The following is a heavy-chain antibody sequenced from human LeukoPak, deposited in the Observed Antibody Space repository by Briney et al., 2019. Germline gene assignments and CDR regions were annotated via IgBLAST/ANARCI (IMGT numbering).Heavy chain of an antibody. J-gene: IGHJ1*01. D-gene: IGHD6-13*01. V-gene: IGHV3-15*01. Sequence: GGSLRLSCAASGFTFSNAWMSWVRQAPGKGLEWVGRIKSKTDGGTTDYAAPVKGRFTISRDDSKNTLYLQTNSLKTEDTAVYYCTTSYSSSWYGYFQHWGQGTLVTVSS. CDR1: GFTFSNAW. CDR2: IKSKTDGGTT. CDR3: TTSYSSSWYGYFQH.